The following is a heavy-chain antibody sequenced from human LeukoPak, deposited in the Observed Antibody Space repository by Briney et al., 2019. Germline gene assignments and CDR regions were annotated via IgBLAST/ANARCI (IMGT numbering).Heavy chain of an antibody. CDR2: VNGNGGTT. V-gene: IGHV3-23*01. D-gene: IGHD2-15*01. CDR1: GIPFRSHS. J-gene: IGHJ4*02. Sequence: GSLKLSLSAPGIPFRSHSIHWVRQAPGEGPGWVLVVNGNGGTTYYADSVKGRFIISRDNSKNMVYLQMDSLRAEDTAVYYCAKLLRAGRILTISLECWGQGTLVTVSS. CDR3: AKLLRAGRILTISLEC.